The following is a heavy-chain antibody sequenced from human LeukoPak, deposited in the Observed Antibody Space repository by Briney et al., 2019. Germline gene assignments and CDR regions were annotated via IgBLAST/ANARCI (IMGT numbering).Heavy chain of an antibody. J-gene: IGHJ4*02. D-gene: IGHD6-19*01. V-gene: IGHV3-66*01. CDR3: AKSTSPGIAVAGSSY. CDR2: IYSGGST. CDR1: GFTVSSNY. Sequence: GGSLRLSCAASGFTVSSNYMTWVRQAPGKGLEWVSVIYSGGSTYYADSVKGRFTISRDNSKNTLYLQMNSLRAEDTAVYYCAKSTSPGIAVAGSSYWGQGTLVTVSS.